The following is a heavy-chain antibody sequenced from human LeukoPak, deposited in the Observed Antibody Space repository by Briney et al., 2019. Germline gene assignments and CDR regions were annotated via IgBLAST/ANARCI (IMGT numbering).Heavy chain of an antibody. J-gene: IGHJ4*02. V-gene: IGHV3-30-3*01. Sequence: GRSLRLSCAASGFTFSSYAMHWVRQAPGKGLEWVAVISYDGSNKYYADSVKGRFTTSRDNSKNTLYLQMNSLRAEDTAVYYCARGVGGTDYWGQGTLVTVSS. D-gene: IGHD3-10*01. CDR3: ARGVGGTDY. CDR2: ISYDGSNK. CDR1: GFTFSSYA.